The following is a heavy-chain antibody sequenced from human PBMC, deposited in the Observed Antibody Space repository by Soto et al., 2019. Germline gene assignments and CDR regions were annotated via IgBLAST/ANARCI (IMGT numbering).Heavy chain of an antibody. J-gene: IGHJ4*02. V-gene: IGHV3-30*04. CDR2: ISHDGTNK. CDR3: EKDSSTEIDY. Sequence: GGSLRLSCTASGFTFGTYAMHWVRQAPGKGLAWVGGISHDGTNKFYDDSVKGRFTISRDNSKNTLSLQMNSLRADDTVVYFCEKDSSTEIDYWGQGNVLPVSS. CDR1: GFTFGTYA.